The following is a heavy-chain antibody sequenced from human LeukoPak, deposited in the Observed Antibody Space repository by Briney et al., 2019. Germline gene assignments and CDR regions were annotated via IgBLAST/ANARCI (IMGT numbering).Heavy chain of an antibody. Sequence: GSLRLSCAASGFTFSSYWMHWVRQAPGKGLEWVSSISSTSSYIYYADSVKGRFTISRDNAKNSLYLQMNSLRAEDTAVYYCARIMGGYYGSGSYYPPPFFDYWGQGTLVTVSS. CDR3: ARIMGGYYGSGSYYPPPFFDY. V-gene: IGHV3-21*01. CDR1: GFTFSSYW. D-gene: IGHD3-10*01. CDR2: ISSTSSYI. J-gene: IGHJ4*02.